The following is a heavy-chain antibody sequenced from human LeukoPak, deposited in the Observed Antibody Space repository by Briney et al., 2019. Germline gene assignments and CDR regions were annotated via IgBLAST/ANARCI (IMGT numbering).Heavy chain of an antibody. CDR2: ISWNSGSI. Sequence: SLRLSCAASGFTFDDYAMHWVRQAPGKGLEWVSGISWNSGSIGYADSVKGRFTISRDNSKNTLYLQMNSLRAEDTAVYYCAKGRTGGYYYYMDVWGKGTTVTVSS. V-gene: IGHV3-9*01. J-gene: IGHJ6*03. CDR1: GFTFDDYA. CDR3: AKGRTGGYYYYMDV.